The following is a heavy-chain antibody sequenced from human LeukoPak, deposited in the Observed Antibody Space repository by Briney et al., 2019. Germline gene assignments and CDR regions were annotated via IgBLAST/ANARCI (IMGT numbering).Heavy chain of an antibody. V-gene: IGHV3-11*04. CDR1: GFTFGDYY. Sequence: GGSLRLSCAASGFTFGDYYMGWVRQAPGKGLEWVSYISSSGSTIYYADSVKGRFTISRDNAKNSLYLQMNSLRAEDTAVYYCARVISPYSSLGGYYFDYWGQGTLVTVSS. J-gene: IGHJ4*02. CDR3: ARVISPYSSLGGYYFDY. D-gene: IGHD6-19*01. CDR2: ISSSGSTI.